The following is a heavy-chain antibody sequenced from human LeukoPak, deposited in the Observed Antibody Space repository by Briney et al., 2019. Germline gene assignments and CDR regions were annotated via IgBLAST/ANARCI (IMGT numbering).Heavy chain of an antibody. CDR1: GYTFTSYG. V-gene: IGHV1-18*01. D-gene: IGHD5-18*01. CDR2: ISAYNGNT. CDR3: ARDNVDTAMVNWFDP. Sequence: GASVKVSCKASGYTFTSYGISWVRQAPGQGLEWMGWISAYNGNTNYAQKLQGRVTMTTDTSTSTAYMELSSLRSEDTGVYYCARDNVDTAMVNWFDPWGQGTLVTVSS. J-gene: IGHJ5*02.